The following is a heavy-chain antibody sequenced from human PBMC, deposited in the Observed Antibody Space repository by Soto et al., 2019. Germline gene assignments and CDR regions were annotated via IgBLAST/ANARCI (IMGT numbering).Heavy chain of an antibody. CDR3: ASSPTAYSSSWYYFDY. V-gene: IGHV3-23*01. J-gene: IGHJ4*02. D-gene: IGHD6-13*01. Sequence: GGSLRLSCAASGFTFSSYAMSWVRQAPGKGLEWVSAISGSGGSTYYADSVKGRFTISRDNSKNTLYLQMNSLRAEDTDVYYCASSPTAYSSSWYYFDYWGQGTLVTVSS. CDR1: GFTFSSYA. CDR2: ISGSGGST.